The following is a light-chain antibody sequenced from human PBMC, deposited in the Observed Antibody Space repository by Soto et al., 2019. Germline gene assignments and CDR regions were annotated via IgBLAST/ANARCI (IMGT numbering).Light chain of an antibody. Sequence: DIQFTQAPSFLSASVGDIVTITCRASQGISSYLAWYQQKPWKAPKLLIYAASTLQSGVPSRFSGSGSGTEFPLTLSRLQPADFAPYDFQQLNSFPLTFGGGTKVEIK. J-gene: IGKJ4*01. V-gene: IGKV1-9*01. CDR2: AAS. CDR1: QGISSY. CDR3: QQLNSFPLT.